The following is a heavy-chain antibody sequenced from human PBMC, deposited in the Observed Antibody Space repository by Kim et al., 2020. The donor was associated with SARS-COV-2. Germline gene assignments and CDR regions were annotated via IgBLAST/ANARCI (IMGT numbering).Heavy chain of an antibody. CDR1: GFTFSSYA. V-gene: IGHV3-23*01. J-gene: IGHJ4*02. Sequence: GGSLRLSCAASGFTFSSYAMSWVRQAPGKGLEWVSAISGSGGSTYYADSVKGRFTISRDNSKNTLYLQMNSLRAEDTAVYYCAKSGGPFGEFRTTFDYWGQGTLVTVSS. CDR3: AKSGGPFGEFRTTFDY. CDR2: ISGSGGST. D-gene: IGHD3-10*01.